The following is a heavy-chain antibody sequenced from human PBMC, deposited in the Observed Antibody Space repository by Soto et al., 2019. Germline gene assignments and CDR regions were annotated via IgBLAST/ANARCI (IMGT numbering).Heavy chain of an antibody. CDR3: AGLPILLLWRYYVDQ. CDR1: GGSIGGNYY. CDR2: IFRTGDT. Sequence: QLHLQESGPGLVKPSETLSLTCTVSGGSIGGNYYWGWLRQTPGKGLEWIGNIFRTGDTYFNPSHNSRLTISIYTSNNQFSLKLTSVTAADTAVYYWAGLPILLLWRYYVDQWGQGTLVTVSS. D-gene: IGHD5-18*01. J-gene: IGHJ4*02. V-gene: IGHV4-39*01.